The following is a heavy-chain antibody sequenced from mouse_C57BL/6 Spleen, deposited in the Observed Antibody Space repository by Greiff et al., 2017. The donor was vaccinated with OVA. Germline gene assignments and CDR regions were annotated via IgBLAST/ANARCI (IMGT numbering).Heavy chain of an antibody. V-gene: IGHV5-4*03. CDR2: ISDGGSYT. J-gene: IGHJ1*03. CDR1: GFTFSSYA. CDR3: AGGVHYYGSSYGWYFDV. D-gene: IGHD1-1*01. Sequence: EVKLMESGGGLVKPGGSLKLSCAASGFTFSSYAMSWVRQTPEKRLEWVATISDGGSYTYYPDNVKGRFTISRDNAKNNLYLQMSHLKSEDTAMYYCAGGVHYYGSSYGWYFDVWGTGTTVTVSS.